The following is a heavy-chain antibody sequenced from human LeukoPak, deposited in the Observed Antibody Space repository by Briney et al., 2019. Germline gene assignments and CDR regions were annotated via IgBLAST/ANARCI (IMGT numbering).Heavy chain of an antibody. D-gene: IGHD5-18*01. V-gene: IGHV5-51*01. Sequence: GESLKISCQASGYSFSYSWIGWVRQMPGKGLEWMGIIYPDNSDTRYSPSFQGQVTISADKSISTAYLQWSSLKASDTAMYYCARQGGAYNYGSEDYCGQGTLVTVSS. J-gene: IGHJ4*02. CDR1: GYSFSYSW. CDR3: ARQGGAYNYGSEDY. CDR2: IYPDNSDT.